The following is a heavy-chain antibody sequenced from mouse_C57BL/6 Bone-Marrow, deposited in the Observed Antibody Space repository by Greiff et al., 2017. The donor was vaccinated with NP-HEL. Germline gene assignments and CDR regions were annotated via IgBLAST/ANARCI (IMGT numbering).Heavy chain of an antibody. CDR3: TGDGYYDYAMDY. Sequence: EVQLQQSGTVLARPRASVKMSCKTSGYTFTSYWMHWVKQRPGQGLEWIGAIYPGNSDTSYNQKFKGKAELTAVTSASTAYMELSSLTNEDSAVYYCTGDGYYDYAMDYWGQGTSVTVSS. J-gene: IGHJ4*01. V-gene: IGHV1-5*01. CDR2: IYPGNSDT. CDR1: GYTFTSYW. D-gene: IGHD2-3*01.